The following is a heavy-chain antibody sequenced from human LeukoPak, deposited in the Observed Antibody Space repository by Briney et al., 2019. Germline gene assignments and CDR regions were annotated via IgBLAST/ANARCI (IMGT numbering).Heavy chain of an antibody. CDR3: ARDRYNSGWYVGYYFDY. D-gene: IGHD6-19*01. Sequence: GGSLRLSCAASGFTFSSYAMSWVRQAPGKGLEWVSAICGTGGTTYFSDSVKGRFTISRDNSKNTLYLQMNSLRAEDTAVYYCARDRYNSGWYVGYYFDYWGQGTLVPVSS. CDR1: GFTFSSYA. J-gene: IGHJ4*02. V-gene: IGHV3-23*01. CDR2: ICGTGGTT.